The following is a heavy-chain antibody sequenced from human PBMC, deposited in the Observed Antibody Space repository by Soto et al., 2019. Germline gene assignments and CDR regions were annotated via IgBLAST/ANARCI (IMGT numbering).Heavy chain of an antibody. D-gene: IGHD2-15*01. CDR2: IYYSGST. CDR1: GCSISSSSYY. Sequence: PSETLSLTCTVSGCSISSSSYYWGWIRQPPGKGLEWIGSIYYSGSTYYNPSLKSRVTISVDTSKNQFSLKLSSVTAADTAVYYCARSRIVVVVAAISWFDPWGQGTLVTVSS. J-gene: IGHJ5*02. V-gene: IGHV4-39*01. CDR3: ARSRIVVVVAAISWFDP.